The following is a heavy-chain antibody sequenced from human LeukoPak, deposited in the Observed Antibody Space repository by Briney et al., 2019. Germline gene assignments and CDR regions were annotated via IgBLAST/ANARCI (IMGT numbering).Heavy chain of an antibody. J-gene: IGHJ4*02. V-gene: IGHV4-31*03. CDR3: ARALQWELTPFDY. CDR1: GGSISSGGYY. D-gene: IGHD1-26*01. CDR2: IYYSGST. Sequence: PSETLSLTCTVSGGSISSGGYYWSWIRQHPGKGLEWIGYIYYSGSTYYNPSLKSRVTISVDTSKNQFSLKLSSVTAADTAVYYCARALQWELTPFDYWGQGTLVTVSS.